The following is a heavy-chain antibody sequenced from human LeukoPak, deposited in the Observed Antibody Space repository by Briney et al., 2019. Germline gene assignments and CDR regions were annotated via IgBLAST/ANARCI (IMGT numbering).Heavy chain of an antibody. CDR2: ISSSSSYI. J-gene: IGHJ4*02. D-gene: IGHD3-9*01. CDR1: GFTSSSYS. Sequence: GGSLRLSCAASGFTSSSYSMNWVRQAPGKGLEWVSSISSSSSYIYYADSVKGRFTISRDNAKNSLYLQMNSLRAEDTAVYYCARDYDILTGYLNPALDYWGQGTLVTISS. CDR3: ARDYDILTGYLNPALDY. V-gene: IGHV3-21*01.